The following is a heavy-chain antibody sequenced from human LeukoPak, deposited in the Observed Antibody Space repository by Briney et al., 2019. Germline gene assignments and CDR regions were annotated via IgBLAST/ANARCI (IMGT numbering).Heavy chain of an antibody. D-gene: IGHD3-10*01. CDR3: ARTTPVRGTYYMDV. V-gene: IGHV4-59*01. CDR2: IYYSGYT. J-gene: IGHJ6*03. Sequence: AETLSLTCTVSGGSISSYYWSRIRQPPGRGLEWIGYIYYSGYTNYNPSLKSRVTISVDTSKNQFSLKLSSVTAADTAVYYCARTTPVRGTYYMDVWGKGTTVTISS. CDR1: GGSISSYY.